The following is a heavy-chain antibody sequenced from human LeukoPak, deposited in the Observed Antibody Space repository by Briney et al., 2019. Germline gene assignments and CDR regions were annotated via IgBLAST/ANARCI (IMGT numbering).Heavy chain of an antibody. CDR3: ARDSQLLWFGEIFAFDI. Sequence: EASVKVSGKASGYTFTGYYMHWVRQPPGKGLEWMGWINPNSGGTNYAQKFQGRVTMTRDTSISTAYMELSRLRSDYTAVYYCARDSQLLWFGEIFAFDIWGQGTMVTVSS. CDR1: GYTFTGYY. CDR2: INPNSGGT. V-gene: IGHV1-2*02. J-gene: IGHJ3*02. D-gene: IGHD3-10*01.